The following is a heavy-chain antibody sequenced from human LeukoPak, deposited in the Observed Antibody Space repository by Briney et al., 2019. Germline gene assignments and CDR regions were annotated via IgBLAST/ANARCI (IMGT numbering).Heavy chain of an antibody. CDR2: IYPRDGST. Sequence: ASVKVSCKASGYSFTSNYIHWVRQAPGQGLEWMGMIYPRDGSTSYAQKFQGRVTVTRDTSTSTVRMELSGLRSEDTAVYYCARENYYDSSGLYYWGQGTLVTVSS. CDR3: ARENYYDSSGLYY. D-gene: IGHD3-22*01. J-gene: IGHJ4*02. CDR1: GYSFTSNY. V-gene: IGHV1-46*01.